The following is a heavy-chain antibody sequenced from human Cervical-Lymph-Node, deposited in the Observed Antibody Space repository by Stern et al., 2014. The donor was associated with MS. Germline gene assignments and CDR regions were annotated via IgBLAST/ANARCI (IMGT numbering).Heavy chain of an antibody. CDR3: ARHVQGFDY. V-gene: IGHV5-51*01. Sequence: VQLVQSGAEVKKPGESLKISCKLSGYSFTIYYIAWVRQMPGQGLEWMGVIYPYDSDTRYSPSFQGQVTISADKSIPTAYLQWSSLRASDTAMYYCARHVQGFDYWGQGTLVTVSS. CDR1: GYSFTIYY. CDR2: IYPYDSDT. J-gene: IGHJ4*02.